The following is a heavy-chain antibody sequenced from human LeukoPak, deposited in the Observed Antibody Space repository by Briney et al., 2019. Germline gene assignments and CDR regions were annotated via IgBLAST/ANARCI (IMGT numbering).Heavy chain of an antibody. CDR2: INPNSGGT. CDR1: GYTFTGYY. J-gene: IGHJ5*02. D-gene: IGHD3-22*01. V-gene: IGHV1-2*02. Sequence: GASVKVSCKASGYTFTGYYMHWVRQAPGQGLEWMGWINPNSGGTNYAQKFQGRVTMTRDTSISTAYMELSRLRSDDTALYYCARDGGSGYPDLNWFDPWGQGTLVTVSS. CDR3: ARDGGSGYPDLNWFDP.